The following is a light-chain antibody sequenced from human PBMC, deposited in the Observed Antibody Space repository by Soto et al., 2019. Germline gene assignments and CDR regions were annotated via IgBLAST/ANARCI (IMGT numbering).Light chain of an antibody. V-gene: IGKV3-15*01. CDR1: QSVGTN. CDR2: DVS. CDR3: QQGQNWAWT. Sequence: EIVMTQSPATLSVSPGERATLSCRASQSVGTNLAWYQHRPGQAPRLLMYDVSTRASGVPARFSGSGPGTEFTLTISSLQSADFAVYYCQQGQNWAWTCGQGTKVDIK. J-gene: IGKJ1*01.